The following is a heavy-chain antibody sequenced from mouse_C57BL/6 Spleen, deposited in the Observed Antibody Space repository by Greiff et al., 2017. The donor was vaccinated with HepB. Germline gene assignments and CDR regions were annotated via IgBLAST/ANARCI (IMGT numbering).Heavy chain of an antibody. CDR3: ASNYYGSRGPYYYAMDY. V-gene: IGHV1-64*01. CDR2: IHPNSGST. J-gene: IGHJ4*01. CDR1: GYTFTSYW. Sequence: QVQLKQPGAELVKPGASVKLSCKASGYTFTSYWMHWVKQRPGQGLEWIGMIHPNSGSTNYNEKFKSKATLTVDKSSSTAYMQLSSLTSEDSAVYYCASNYYGSRGPYYYAMDYWGQGTSVTVSS. D-gene: IGHD1-1*01.